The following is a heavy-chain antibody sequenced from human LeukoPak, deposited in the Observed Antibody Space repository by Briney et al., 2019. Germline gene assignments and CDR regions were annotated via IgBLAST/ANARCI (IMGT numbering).Heavy chain of an antibody. CDR2: IIPIFGTA. CDR1: GGTFSSYA. CDR3: ARVQPGAAAALWDAFDI. D-gene: IGHD6-13*01. J-gene: IGHJ3*02. Sequence: SVKVSCKASGGTFSSYAISWVRQAPGQGLEWMGGIIPIFGTANYAQKFQGRVTITTDESTSTAYMELSSLRSEDTAVYYCARVQPGAAAALWDAFDIWGQGTMVTVSS. V-gene: IGHV1-69*05.